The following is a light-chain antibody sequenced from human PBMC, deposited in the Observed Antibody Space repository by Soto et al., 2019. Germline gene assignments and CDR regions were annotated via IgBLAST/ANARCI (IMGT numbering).Light chain of an antibody. CDR1: QSVSSSY. Sequence: PGERVTLSCRASQSVSSSYLTWYQQKPGQAPRLLIYGASTRATSIPARFSGSVSGTDFTLTISSLQPEDFAVYYCQQDYNLPRTFGQRTKVELK. CDR3: QQDYNLPRT. V-gene: IGKV3D-7*01. J-gene: IGKJ1*01. CDR2: GAS.